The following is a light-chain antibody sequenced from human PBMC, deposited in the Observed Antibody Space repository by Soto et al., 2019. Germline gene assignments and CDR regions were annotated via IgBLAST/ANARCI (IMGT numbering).Light chain of an antibody. CDR1: SGDVGSYNL. CDR3: CSYAGSNNVL. CDR2: EGS. V-gene: IGLV2-23*01. J-gene: IGLJ2*01. Sequence: QSVLTQPASVSGSPGQSVTISCTGTSGDVGSYNLVSWYQQYPGKAPKVMIYEGSKRPSGVSNRFSGSKSGNTASLTISGLQAEDEADYYCCSYAGSNNVLFGGGTKLTVL.